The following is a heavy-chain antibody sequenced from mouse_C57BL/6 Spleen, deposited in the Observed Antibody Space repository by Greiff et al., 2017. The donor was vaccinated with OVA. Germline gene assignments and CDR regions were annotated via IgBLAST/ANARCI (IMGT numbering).Heavy chain of an antibody. V-gene: IGHV1-80*01. CDR3: ARYGNSYAMDY. D-gene: IGHD2-1*01. CDR2: IYPGDGDT. CDR1: GYAFRSYW. J-gene: IGHJ4*01. Sequence: QVQLQQSGAELVKPGASVKISCKASGYAFRSYWMNWVKQRPGKGLEWIGQIYPGDGDTNYNGKFKGKATLTADKSSSTAYMQLSSLTSEDSAVYFCARYGNSYAMDYWGQGTSVTVSS.